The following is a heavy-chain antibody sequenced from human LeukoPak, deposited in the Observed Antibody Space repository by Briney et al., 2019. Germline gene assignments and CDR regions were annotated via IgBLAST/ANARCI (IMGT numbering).Heavy chain of an antibody. Sequence: ASVKVSCKASGYIFSGYSMNWVRQAPGQGLEWLGGIIPKIGTADYAQQFRGRVTITRDTSTNTAYMEMKRVTSEDTAVYYCARGAEAETSPLDFWSQRTLVIV. CDR1: GYIFSGYS. CDR3: ARGAEAETSPLDF. J-gene: IGHJ4*02. CDR2: IIPKIGTA. D-gene: IGHD6-13*01. V-gene: IGHV1-2*02.